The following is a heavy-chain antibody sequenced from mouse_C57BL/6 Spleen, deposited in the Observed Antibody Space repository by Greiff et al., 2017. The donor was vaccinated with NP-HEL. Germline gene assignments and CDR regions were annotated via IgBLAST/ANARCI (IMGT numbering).Heavy chain of an antibody. CDR3: ARDSDGYYGY. Sequence: EVKLLESGGGLVKPGGSLKLSCAASGFTFSSYAMSWVRQTPEKRLEWVATISDGGSYTYSPDNVKGRFTISRDNAKNNLYLQMSHLKSEDTAMYYCARDSDGYYGYWGQGTLVTVSA. CDR1: GFTFSSYA. J-gene: IGHJ3*01. V-gene: IGHV5-4*01. CDR2: ISDGGSYT. D-gene: IGHD2-3*01.